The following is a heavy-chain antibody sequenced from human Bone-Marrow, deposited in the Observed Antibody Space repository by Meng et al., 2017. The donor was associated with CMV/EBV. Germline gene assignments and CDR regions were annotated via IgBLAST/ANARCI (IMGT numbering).Heavy chain of an antibody. Sequence: GGSLRLSCAAAGFGFSKFEMNWLRQAPGKGLEWVSYISSSSSTIYYADSVKGRFTISRDTAKSSLYLQMNSLRAEDTAVYFCARYGGYYDFWSGYGGYHYGMDVWGQGTTVTVSS. CDR1: GFGFSKFE. CDR2: ISSSSSTI. D-gene: IGHD3-3*01. J-gene: IGHJ6*02. V-gene: IGHV3-48*03. CDR3: ARYGGYYDFWSGYGGYHYGMDV.